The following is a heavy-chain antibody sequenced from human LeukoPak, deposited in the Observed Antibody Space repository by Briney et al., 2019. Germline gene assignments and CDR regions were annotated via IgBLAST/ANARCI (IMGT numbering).Heavy chain of an antibody. D-gene: IGHD2-2*01. Sequence: WASVKVSCKASGYPFTGYYLHWVRQAPGQGLEWMGWINPNSGFTNYAQKFQGRVTMTRDTSISTAYMELSRLRSDDTAMYYCARLADCSSSSCRSFDYWGQGTLVTVSS. CDR1: GYPFTGYY. J-gene: IGHJ4*02. V-gene: IGHV1-2*02. CDR2: INPNSGFT. CDR3: ARLADCSSSSCRSFDY.